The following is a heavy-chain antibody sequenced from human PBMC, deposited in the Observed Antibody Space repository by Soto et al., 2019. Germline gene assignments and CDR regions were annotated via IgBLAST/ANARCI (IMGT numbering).Heavy chain of an antibody. J-gene: IGHJ6*04. Sequence: GGSLRLSCAASGFTVSSNYMSWVRQAPGKGLEWVSVIYSGGSTYYADSVKGRFTISRDNSKNTLYLQMNSLRAEDTAVYYCARDALSYYYGSGPTEYVWGKGTTVTVSS. CDR3: ARDALSYYYGSGPTEYV. D-gene: IGHD3-10*01. CDR1: GFTVSSNY. CDR2: IYSGGST. V-gene: IGHV3-66*01.